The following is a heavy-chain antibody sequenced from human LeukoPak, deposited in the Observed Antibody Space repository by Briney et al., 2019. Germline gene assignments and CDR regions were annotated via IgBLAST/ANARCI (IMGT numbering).Heavy chain of an antibody. J-gene: IGHJ4*02. CDR1: GFTVSSNY. CDR3: AKDRSDDYVWGSYSC. CDR2: ISWNSGSI. V-gene: IGHV3-9*01. Sequence: PGGSLRLSCAASGFTVSSNYMSWVRQAPGKGLEWVSGISWNSGSIGYADSVKGRFTISRDNAKNSLYLQMNSLRAEDTALYYCAKDRSDDYVWGSYSCWGQGTLVTVSS. D-gene: IGHD3-16*01.